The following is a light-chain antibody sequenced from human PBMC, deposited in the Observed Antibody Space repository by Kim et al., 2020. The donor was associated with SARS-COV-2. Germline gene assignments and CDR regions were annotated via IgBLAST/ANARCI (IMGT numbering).Light chain of an antibody. J-gene: IGKJ1*01. CDR3: QQYYSYPRT. CDR1: QGISSY. V-gene: IGKV1-8*01. CDR2: AAS. Sequence: AIRITQSPSSLSASTGDRVTITCRASQGISSYLAWYQQKPGKAPKLLIYAASTLQSGVPSRFSGSGSGTDFTLTISCLQSEDFATYYCQQYYSYPRTFGQGPKV.